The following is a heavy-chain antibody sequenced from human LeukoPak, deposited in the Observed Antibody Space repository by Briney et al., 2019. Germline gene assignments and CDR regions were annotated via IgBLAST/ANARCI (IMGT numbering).Heavy chain of an antibody. D-gene: IGHD6-19*01. V-gene: IGHV4-61*02. CDR2: IYTSEST. CDR3: ARDPYSSGWTFDY. J-gene: IGHJ4*02. CDR1: GGSISSGSYY. Sequence: NPSETLSLTCTVSGGSISSGSYYWSWIRQPAGKGLEWIGRIYTSESTNYNPSLKSRVTISVDTSKNQFSLKLSSVPAADTAVYYCARDPYSSGWTFDYWGQGTLATVSS.